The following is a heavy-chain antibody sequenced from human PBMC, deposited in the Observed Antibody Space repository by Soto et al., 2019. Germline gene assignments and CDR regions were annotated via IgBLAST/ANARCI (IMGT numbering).Heavy chain of an antibody. CDR2: ISSSRSDI. CDR1: ECNFSSYS. CDR3: ARGGYCTIGVCYTAWPSGYGMDV. J-gene: IGHJ6*02. D-gene: IGHD2-8*01. Sequence: PGGSQRHSYTASECNFSSYSVNWISKNPGKGLEWVSSISSSRSDIYYEDSVKGGFTICRDNAKNSLYLQINRLRAEDTVVYYCARGGYCTIGVCYTAWPSGYGMDVWGQGTTVTGSS. V-gene: IGHV3-21*01.